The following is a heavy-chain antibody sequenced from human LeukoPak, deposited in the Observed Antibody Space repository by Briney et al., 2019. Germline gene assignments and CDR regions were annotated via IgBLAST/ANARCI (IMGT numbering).Heavy chain of an antibody. CDR1: GGSISSGDYY. CDR2: IYYSGST. Sequence: PSETLSLTCTVSGGSISSGDYYWRWIRQPPGKGLEWIGYIYYSGSTYYNPSLKSRVTISVDTSKNQFSLKLSSVTAADTAVYYCARGGYDSPFDYWGQGTLVTVSS. D-gene: IGHD5-12*01. CDR3: ARGGYDSPFDY. V-gene: IGHV4-30-4*01. J-gene: IGHJ4*02.